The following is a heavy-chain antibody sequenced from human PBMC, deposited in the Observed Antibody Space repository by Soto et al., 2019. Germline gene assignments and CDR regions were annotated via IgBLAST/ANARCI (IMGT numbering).Heavy chain of an antibody. CDR3: ARSTGSGFRPGTHRFNWFDP. V-gene: IGHV1-69*01. CDR1: GVTFSSFA. D-gene: IGHD5-12*01. J-gene: IGHJ5*02. CDR2: IIPIFRTP. Sequence: QVQLVQSGAEVKQPGSSVKVSCQASGVTFSSFAISWVRQAPGQGLGWMGGIIPIFRTPNYAQNFQGRVTITADESTSSVYMELSRLRSEDTAVYYCARSTGSGFRPGTHRFNWFDPWGQGPLVTVSS.